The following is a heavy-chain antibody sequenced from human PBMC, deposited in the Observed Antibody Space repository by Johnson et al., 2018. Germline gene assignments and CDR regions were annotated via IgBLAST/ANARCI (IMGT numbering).Heavy chain of an antibody. CDR1: GLTFSSHS. Sequence: EVQLVETGGGSVQPGGSLRLSCAASGLTFSSHSMSWVRQAPGKGLEWVSGSGAGGVSTFYADSVKGRFTISRDNAKNSLYLQVNSLRAGDTAVYYCARGCSYTSCYRTDYFQHWGQGTLVTVSS. J-gene: IGHJ1*01. D-gene: IGHD2-2*02. CDR2: SGAGGVST. V-gene: IGHV3-23*04. CDR3: ARGCSYTSCYRTDYFQH.